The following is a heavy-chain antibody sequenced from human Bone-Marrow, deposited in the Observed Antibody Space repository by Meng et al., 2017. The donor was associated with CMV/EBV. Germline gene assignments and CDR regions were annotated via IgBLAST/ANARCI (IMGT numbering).Heavy chain of an antibody. J-gene: IGHJ3*02. CDR3: ARADSEGAFDI. Sequence: SETLSLTCTVSGGSVSSGSYYWSWIRQPPGKGLEWIGYIYYSGSTNYNPSLKSRVTISVDTSKNQFSLKLSSVTAADTAVYYCARADSEGAFDIWGQGTMVTVSS. CDR2: IYYSGST. CDR1: GGSVSSGSYY. V-gene: IGHV4-61*01.